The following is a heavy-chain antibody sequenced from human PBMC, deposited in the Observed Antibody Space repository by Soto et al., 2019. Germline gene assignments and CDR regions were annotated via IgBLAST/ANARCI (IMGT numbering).Heavy chain of an antibody. Sequence: GVSLRLSCLASGFTFSSYAMHWVRQAPGKGLEYVSAISSNGGSTYYADSVKGRFTISRDNSKNTLYLQMSSLRAEDTAVYYCVKAVNDYNYKFDYWGQGPLVTVSS. J-gene: IGHJ4*02. CDR2: ISSNGGST. V-gene: IGHV3-64D*06. D-gene: IGHD4-4*01. CDR3: VKAVNDYNYKFDY. CDR1: GFTFSSYA.